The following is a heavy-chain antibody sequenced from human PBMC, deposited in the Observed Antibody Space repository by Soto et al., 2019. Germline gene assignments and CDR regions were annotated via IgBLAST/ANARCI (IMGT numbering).Heavy chain of an antibody. V-gene: IGHV3-15*01. CDR3: TTRNPGYCSSTSCRGAFDI. CDR1: GFTFSNAW. J-gene: IGHJ3*02. D-gene: IGHD2-2*01. CDR2: IKSKTDGGTT. Sequence: GESLKISCAASGFTFSNAWMSWVRQAPGKGLEWVGRIKSKTDGGTTDYAAPVKGRFTISRDDSKNTLYLQMNSLKTEDTAVYYCTTRNPGYCSSTSCRGAFDIWGQGTMVTVSS.